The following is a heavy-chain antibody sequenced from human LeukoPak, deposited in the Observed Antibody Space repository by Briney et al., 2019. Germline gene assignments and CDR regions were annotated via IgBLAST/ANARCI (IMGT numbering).Heavy chain of an antibody. Sequence: SETLSLTCTVSGGSVSSYYWTWIRQPPGKGLEWIGYIYYSGSTSYNPSLKSRVTISVDTSKNQFSLKLSSVTAADTAVYYCARDYVWGSYRYFDYWGQGTLVTVSS. V-gene: IGHV4-59*02. J-gene: IGHJ4*02. D-gene: IGHD3-16*02. CDR3: ARDYVWGSYRYFDY. CDR2: IYYSGST. CDR1: GGSVSSYY.